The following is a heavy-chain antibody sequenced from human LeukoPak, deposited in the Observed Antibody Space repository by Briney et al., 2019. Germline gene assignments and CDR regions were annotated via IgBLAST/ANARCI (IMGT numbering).Heavy chain of an antibody. D-gene: IGHD3-22*01. V-gene: IGHV3-23*01. CDR1: GFTFSSYA. CDR2: FSGSGGST. CDR3: AKDFAQPDYYDSSGYDAFDI. Sequence: GGSLRLSCAASGFTFSSYAMSWVRQAPGKGLECISGFSGSGGSTYYADSVKGRFTISRDNSKNTLYLQMNSLRAEDTAVYYCAKDFAQPDYYDSSGYDAFDIWGQGTMVTVSS. J-gene: IGHJ3*02.